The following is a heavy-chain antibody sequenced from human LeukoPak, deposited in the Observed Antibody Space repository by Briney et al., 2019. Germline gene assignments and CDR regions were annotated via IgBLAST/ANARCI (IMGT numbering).Heavy chain of an antibody. J-gene: IGHJ4*02. CDR2: MNPNSGNT. CDR3: ATKGGYSSHFDY. V-gene: IGHV1-8*01. CDR1: GYTFTSYD. Sequence: ASVKVSCKASGYTFTSYDINWVRQTTGQGLEWMGWMNPNSGNTGYAQKFQGRVTMTRDTSISTAYMELSRLRSDDTAVYYCATKGGYSSHFDYWGQGTLVTVSS. D-gene: IGHD3-22*01.